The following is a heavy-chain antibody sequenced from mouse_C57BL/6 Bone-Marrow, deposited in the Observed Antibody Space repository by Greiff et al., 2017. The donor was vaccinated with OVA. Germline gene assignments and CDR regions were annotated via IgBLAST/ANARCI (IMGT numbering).Heavy chain of an antibody. D-gene: IGHD4-1*01. V-gene: IGHV5-4*03. CDR1: GFTFSSYA. CDR3: ARGGLGRTTWFAY. Sequence: EVMLVESGGGLVKPGGSLKLSCAASGFTFSSYAMSWVRQTPEKRLEWVATISDGGSYTYYPDNVKGRFTISRDNAKNNLYLQMSHLKSEDTAMYYCARGGLGRTTWFAYWGQGTLVTVSA. CDR2: ISDGGSYT. J-gene: IGHJ3*01.